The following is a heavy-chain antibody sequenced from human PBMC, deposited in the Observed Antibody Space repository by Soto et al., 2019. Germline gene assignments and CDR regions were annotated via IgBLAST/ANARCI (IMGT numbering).Heavy chain of an antibody. V-gene: IGHV1-8*01. CDR1: GYTFTSYD. Sequence: ASVKVSCKASGYTFTSYDINWLRQATGQGLEWMGWMNPNSGNTGYAQKFQGRVTMTRNTSISTAYMELSSLRSEDTAVYYLARVPARKWSRYCSSTSCSPPGRDYYMDVWGKGTTVTVSS. J-gene: IGHJ6*03. CDR2: MNPNSGNT. D-gene: IGHD2-2*01. CDR3: ARVPARKWSRYCSSTSCSPPGRDYYMDV.